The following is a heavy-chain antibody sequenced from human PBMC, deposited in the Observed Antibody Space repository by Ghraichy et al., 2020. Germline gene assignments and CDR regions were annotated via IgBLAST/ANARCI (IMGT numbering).Heavy chain of an antibody. J-gene: IGHJ6*02. Sequence: SVKVSCKASGYTFTSYYMHWVRQAPGQGLEWMGIINPSGGSTSYAQKFQGRVTMTRDTSTSTVYMELSSLRSEDTAVYYCARDPYYDILTGFYYYYGMDVWGQGTTVTVSS. V-gene: IGHV1-46*01. D-gene: IGHD3-9*01. CDR1: GYTFTSYY. CDR3: ARDPYYDILTGFYYYYGMDV. CDR2: INPSGGST.